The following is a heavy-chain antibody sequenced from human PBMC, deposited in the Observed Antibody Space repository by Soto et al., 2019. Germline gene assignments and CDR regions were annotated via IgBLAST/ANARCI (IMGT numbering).Heavy chain of an antibody. CDR3: ARDKITGLFDY. CDR1: GGSISSYY. D-gene: IGHD2-8*02. V-gene: IGHV4-59*12. CDR2: IYYSGST. Sequence: SETLSLTCTVSGGSISSYYWSWIRQPPGKGLERIGYIYYSGSTNYNPSLKNRVTISVDTSKNQFSLNLTSVTAADTAVYYCARDKITGLFDYWGQGTLVTVSS. J-gene: IGHJ4*02.